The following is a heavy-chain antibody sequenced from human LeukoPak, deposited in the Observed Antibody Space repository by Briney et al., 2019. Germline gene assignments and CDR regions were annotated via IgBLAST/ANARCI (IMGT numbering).Heavy chain of an antibody. CDR3: ARGPRRRTILATSNYYYYMDV. CDR1: GGSISSSNW. CDR2: IYHSGST. Sequence: PSGTLSLTCAVSGGSISSSNWWSWVRQPPGKGLEWIGEIYHSGSTNYNPSLKSRVTISVDKSKNQFSLKLSSVTAADTAVYYCARGPRRRTILATSNYYYYMDVWGKGTTVTVSS. D-gene: IGHD3-3*01. V-gene: IGHV4-4*02. J-gene: IGHJ6*03.